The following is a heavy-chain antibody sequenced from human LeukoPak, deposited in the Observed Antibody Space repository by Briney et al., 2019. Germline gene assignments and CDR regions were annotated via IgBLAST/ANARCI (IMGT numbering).Heavy chain of an antibody. J-gene: IGHJ4*02. Sequence: SETLSLTCTVSGGSISSYYWSWIRQPPGKGLEWIGYIYCSGSTNYNSSLKSRVTISVDTSKNQFSLKLSSVTAADTAVYYCASQYYYDGRFDYWGQGTLVTVSS. CDR1: GGSISSYY. V-gene: IGHV4-59*01. CDR3: ASQYYYDGRFDY. CDR2: IYCSGST. D-gene: IGHD3-22*01.